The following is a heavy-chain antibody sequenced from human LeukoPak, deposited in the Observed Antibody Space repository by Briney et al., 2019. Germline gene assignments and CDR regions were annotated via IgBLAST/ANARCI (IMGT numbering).Heavy chain of an antibody. CDR1: GGSISSYY. D-gene: IGHD4-17*01. CDR2: IYYSGST. J-gene: IGHJ3*02. V-gene: IGHV4-59*01. CDR3: ARSPVRDDAFDI. Sequence: PSETPSLTCTVSGGSISSYYWSWIRQPPGKGLEWIGYIYYSGSTNYNPSLKSRVTISVDTSKNQFSLKLSSVTAADTAVYYCARSPVRDDAFDIWGQGTMVTVSS.